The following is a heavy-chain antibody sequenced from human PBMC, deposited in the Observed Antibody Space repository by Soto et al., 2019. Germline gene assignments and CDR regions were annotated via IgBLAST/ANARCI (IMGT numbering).Heavy chain of an antibody. CDR3: ARAREPEYSSAIFFDI. Sequence: GGSLRLSCAASGFTFTRYSMNWVRQAPGKGLEWVSSISSTTNYIYYADSMKGRFTVSRDNAKNSVYLEMNSLSAEDTAVYYCARAREPEYSSAIFFDIWGQGALVTVS. V-gene: IGHV3-21*01. D-gene: IGHD5-18*01. J-gene: IGHJ4*02. CDR2: ISSTTNYI. CDR1: GFTFTRYS.